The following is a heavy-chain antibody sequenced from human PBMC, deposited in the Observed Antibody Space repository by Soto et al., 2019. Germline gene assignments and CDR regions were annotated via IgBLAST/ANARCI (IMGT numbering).Heavy chain of an antibody. CDR3: ARGLTGTTFDY. CDR1: GGSISSYY. Sequence: SETLSLTCTVSGGSISSYYWSWIRQPPGKGLEWIGYIYYSGSTNYNPSLKSRVTISVDTSKNQFSLKLSSVTAADTAVYFCARGLTGTTFDYWGQGTLVTVSS. V-gene: IGHV4-59*01. J-gene: IGHJ4*02. D-gene: IGHD1-7*01. CDR2: IYYSGST.